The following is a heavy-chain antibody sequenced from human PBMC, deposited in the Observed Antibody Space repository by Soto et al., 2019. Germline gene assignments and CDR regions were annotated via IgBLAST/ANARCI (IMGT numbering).Heavy chain of an antibody. CDR1: GGSFSGYY. CDR2: INHSGST. J-gene: IGHJ4*02. Sequence: SETLSLTCAVYGGSFSGYYWSWIRQPPGKWLEWIGEINHSGSTNYNPSLKSRVTISVDTSKNQFSLKLSSVTAADTAVYYCARIRKRTTMVRGQTHDYWGQGXLVTVYS. CDR3: ARIRKRTTMVRGQTHDY. V-gene: IGHV4-34*01. D-gene: IGHD3-10*01.